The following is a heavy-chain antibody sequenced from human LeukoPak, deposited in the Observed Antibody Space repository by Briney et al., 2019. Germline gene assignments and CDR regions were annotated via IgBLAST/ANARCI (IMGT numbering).Heavy chain of an antibody. CDR1: GFTFSSFW. J-gene: IGHJ4*02. Sequence: GGSLRLSCATSGFTFSSFWMSWVRQAPGKGLEWVANINQGGGEKNYVDSVKGRFTVSRDNSKNTLFLEMNSLRAEDTAVYYCAKDGGLWVSAHWGDSWGRGTQVTVSS. CDR2: INQGGGEK. D-gene: IGHD7-27*01. CDR3: AKDGGLWVSAHWGDS. V-gene: IGHV3-7*05.